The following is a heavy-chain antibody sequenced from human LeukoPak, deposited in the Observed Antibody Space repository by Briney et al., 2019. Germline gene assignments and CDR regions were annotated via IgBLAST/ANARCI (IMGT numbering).Heavy chain of an antibody. CDR3: ARDIDNYGDYIPY. J-gene: IGHJ4*02. Sequence: GGSLRLSCEASGFTFISYEMNWVRQAPGKGLQWVSYISSSGSTIYYADSVRGRFTISRDNAKNSLYLQMNSLRGEDTAVYYCARDIDNYGDYIPYWGQGTLVTVSS. CDR2: ISSSGSTI. CDR1: GFTFISYE. D-gene: IGHD4-17*01. V-gene: IGHV3-48*03.